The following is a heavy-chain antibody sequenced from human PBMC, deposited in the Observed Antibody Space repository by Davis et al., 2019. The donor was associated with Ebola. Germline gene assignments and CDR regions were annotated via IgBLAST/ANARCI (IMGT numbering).Heavy chain of an antibody. Sequence: GESLKISCAASGFTFSSYGMHWVRQAPGKGLEWVAFIRYDGSNKYYADSVKGRFTISRDNSKNTLYLQMNSLRAEDTAVYYCARDYDFWSGYAGWGMDVWGKGTTVTVSS. CDR3: ARDYDFWSGYAGWGMDV. V-gene: IGHV3-30*02. D-gene: IGHD3-3*01. J-gene: IGHJ6*04. CDR1: GFTFSSYG. CDR2: IRYDGSNK.